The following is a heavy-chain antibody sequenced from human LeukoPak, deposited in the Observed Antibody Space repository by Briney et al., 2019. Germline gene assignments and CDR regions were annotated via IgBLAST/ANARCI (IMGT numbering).Heavy chain of an antibody. CDR1: GFTFSSYW. CDR3: ASSYGDLFFDY. CDR2: INSDGSST. V-gene: IGHV3-74*01. J-gene: IGHJ4*02. Sequence: GGSLRLSCAASGFTFSSYWMHWVRQAPGKGLVWVSRINSDGSSTSYADSVKGRFTISRDNAKNTLYLQMNSLRAEDTAVYYCASSYGDLFFDYWGQGTLVTVSS. D-gene: IGHD4-17*01.